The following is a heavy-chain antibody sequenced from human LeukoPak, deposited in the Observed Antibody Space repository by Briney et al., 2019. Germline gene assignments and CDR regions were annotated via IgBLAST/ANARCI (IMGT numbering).Heavy chain of an antibody. J-gene: IGHJ4*02. CDR3: AKSGAARFDY. D-gene: IGHD6-6*01. CDR2: ISGSGGAT. V-gene: IGHV3-23*01. Sequence: GGSLRLSCAASGFTFSSYAMSWVRQAPGKGLEWVSSISGSGGATYYADSVKGRFTISRDDSRNTLYVQMNSLRAEDTAVYYCAKSGAARFDYWGQGTLVTVSS. CDR1: GFTFSSYA.